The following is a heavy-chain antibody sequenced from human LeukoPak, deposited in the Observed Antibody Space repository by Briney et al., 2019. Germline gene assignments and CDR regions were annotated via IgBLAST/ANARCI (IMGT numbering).Heavy chain of an antibody. CDR2: TSSSGSYI. Sequence: PGGSLRLSCVDSGFTFSSYSMNWVRQAPGKGLEWVSSTSSSGSYIYYTDSVKGRFTISRDNAKNSLYLQMSSLRAEDTAVYYCARDLGRGGLDVWGQGTTVTVSS. J-gene: IGHJ6*02. CDR1: GFTFSSYS. D-gene: IGHD3-3*01. CDR3: ARDLGRGGLDV. V-gene: IGHV3-21*06.